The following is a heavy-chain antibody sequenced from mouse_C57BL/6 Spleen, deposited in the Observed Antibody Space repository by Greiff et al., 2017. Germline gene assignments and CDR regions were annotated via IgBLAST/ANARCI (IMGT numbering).Heavy chain of an antibody. Sequence: EVKLEESGPGLVKPSQSLSLTCSVTGYSITSGYYWNWIRQFPGNKLEWMGYISYDGSNNYNPSLKNRISITRDTSKNQFFLKLNSVTTEDTATYYCARQDYGSRGMDYWGQGTSVTVSS. CDR2: ISYDGSN. CDR1: GYSITSGYY. J-gene: IGHJ4*01. CDR3: ARQDYGSRGMDY. V-gene: IGHV3-6*01. D-gene: IGHD1-1*01.